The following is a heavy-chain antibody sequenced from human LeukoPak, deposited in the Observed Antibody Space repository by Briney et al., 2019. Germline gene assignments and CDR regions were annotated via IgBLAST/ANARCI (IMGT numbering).Heavy chain of an antibody. D-gene: IGHD5-24*01. Sequence: PSETLSLTCAVYGGSFSGYYWSWIRQPPGKGLEWIGEINHSGTTNYHPPLKSRVTISVDTSKNQFSLKLSSVTAADTAVYYCARGVATTSYYYYYYMDVWGKGTTVTVSS. V-gene: IGHV4-34*01. CDR3: ARGVATTSYYYYYYMDV. CDR1: GGSFSGYY. J-gene: IGHJ6*03. CDR2: INHSGTT.